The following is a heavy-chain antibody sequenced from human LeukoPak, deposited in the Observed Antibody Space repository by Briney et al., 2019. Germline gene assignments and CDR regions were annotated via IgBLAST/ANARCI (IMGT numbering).Heavy chain of an antibody. CDR3: ARLMNSGSYYPADY. V-gene: IGHV3-20*01. D-gene: IGHD3-10*01. J-gene: IGHJ4*02. Sequence: GGSLRLSCAASGFTFDDYGMSWVRQAPGKGLEWVSGINWNGGSTGYADSVKGRFTISRDNAKNSLYLQMNSLRAEDTALYHCARLMNSGSYYPADYWGQGTLVTVSS. CDR1: GFTFDDYG. CDR2: INWNGGST.